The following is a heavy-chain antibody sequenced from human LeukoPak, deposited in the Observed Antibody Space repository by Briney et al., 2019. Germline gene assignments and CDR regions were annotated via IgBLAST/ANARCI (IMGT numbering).Heavy chain of an antibody. CDR3: ARDTAAAGWYYYYMDV. J-gene: IGHJ6*03. CDR1: GFTFSSYS. D-gene: IGHD6-13*01. Sequence: GGSLRLSCAASGFTFSSYSMNWVRQAPGKGLEWVSSISSSSSYIYYADSGKGRFTISRDNAKNSLYLQMNSMRAEDTAVYYCARDTAAAGWYYYYMDVWGKGTTVTVSS. V-gene: IGHV3-21*01. CDR2: ISSSSSYI.